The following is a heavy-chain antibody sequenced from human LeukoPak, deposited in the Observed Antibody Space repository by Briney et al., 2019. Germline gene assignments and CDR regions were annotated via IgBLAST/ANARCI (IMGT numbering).Heavy chain of an antibody. CDR1: GGSISSYY. Sequence: SETLSLTCTVSGGSISSYYWSWLRQPPGKGLEWIGYIYYSGSTNYNPSLKSRVTISVDTSKNQFSLKLSSVTAADTAVYYCARDSGDPPFDIWGQGTMVTVSS. J-gene: IGHJ3*02. V-gene: IGHV4-59*01. CDR3: ARDSGDPPFDI. CDR2: IYYSGST. D-gene: IGHD7-27*01.